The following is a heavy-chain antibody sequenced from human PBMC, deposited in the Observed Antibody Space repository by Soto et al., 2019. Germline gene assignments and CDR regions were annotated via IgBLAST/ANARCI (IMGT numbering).Heavy chain of an antibody. V-gene: IGHV3-7*01. CDR3: ARTGIAAAGIPIYYFDY. CDR2: IKQDGSEK. CDR1: GFTFSSYW. J-gene: IGHJ4*02. Sequence: EVQLVESGGGLVQPGGSLGLSCAASGFTFSSYWMSWVRQAPGKGLEWVANIKQDGSEKYYVDSVKGRFTISRDNAKNSLYLQMNSLRAEDTAVYYCARTGIAAAGIPIYYFDYWGQGTLVTVSS. D-gene: IGHD6-13*01.